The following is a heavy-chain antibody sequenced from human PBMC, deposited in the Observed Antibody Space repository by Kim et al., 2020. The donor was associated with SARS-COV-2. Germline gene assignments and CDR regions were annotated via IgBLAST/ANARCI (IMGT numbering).Heavy chain of an antibody. V-gene: IGHV3-66*01. J-gene: IGHJ5*02. CDR3: ARWDTANWFDP. CDR2: IYSGGST. CDR1: GFTVSSNY. Sequence: GGSLRLSCAASGFTVSSNYMSWVRQAPGKGLEWVSVIYSGGSTYYADSVKGRFTISRDNSKNTLYLQMNSLRAEDTAVYYCARWDTANWFDPWGQGTLVTVSS. D-gene: IGHD5-18*01.